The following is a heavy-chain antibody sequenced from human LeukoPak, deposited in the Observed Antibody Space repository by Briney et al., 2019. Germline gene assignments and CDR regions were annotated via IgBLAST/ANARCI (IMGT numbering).Heavy chain of an antibody. V-gene: IGHV3-23*01. Sequence: GGSLRLSCAASGVTFSSYAMSWVRQAPGKGLEWVSVSGSGGSTYYADSVKGWFTISRDNSKNTLYLQMNSLRAEDTAVYYYANRAAGNNYAPGDWGQGTLVTVSS. J-gene: IGHJ4*02. CDR2: SGSGGST. CDR3: ANRAAGNNYAPGD. CDR1: GVTFSSYA. D-gene: IGHD5-24*01.